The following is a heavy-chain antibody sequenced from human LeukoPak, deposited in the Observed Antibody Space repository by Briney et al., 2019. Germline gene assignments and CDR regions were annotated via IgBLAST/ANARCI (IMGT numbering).Heavy chain of an antibody. J-gene: IGHJ4*02. D-gene: IGHD6-13*01. V-gene: IGHV4-61*02. Sequence: PSETLSLTCTVSGGSINSVNDYLSWIRQPAGKGLEWIGRFSISGSTNYNPSLKSRVTISVDTSNNQFSLRLNSVTAADTAVYFCAREVKGSSWYRNYFDSWGQGTLVTVSS. CDR2: FSISGST. CDR1: GGSINSVNDY. CDR3: AREVKGSSWYRNYFDS.